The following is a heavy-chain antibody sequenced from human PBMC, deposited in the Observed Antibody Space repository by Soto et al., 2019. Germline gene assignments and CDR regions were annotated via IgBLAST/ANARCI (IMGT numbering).Heavy chain of an antibody. CDR3: ARGYDFWSGRVGYYFVMAV. CDR2: IYYSGST. Sequence: PSETLSLTCAVSGGSISSYYWSWIRQPPGKGLEWIGYIYYSGSTNYNPSLKSRVTISVDTSKNQFSLKLSSVTAADTAVYYCARGYDFWSGRVGYYFVMAVWGQGTTVTVSS. J-gene: IGHJ6*02. V-gene: IGHV4-59*01. D-gene: IGHD3-3*01. CDR1: GGSISSYY.